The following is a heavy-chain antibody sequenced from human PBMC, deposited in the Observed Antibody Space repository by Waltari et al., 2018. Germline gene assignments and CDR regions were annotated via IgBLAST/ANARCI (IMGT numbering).Heavy chain of an antibody. CDR1: GGSFSGYS. V-gene: IGHV4-34*01. D-gene: IGHD3-10*01. J-gene: IGHJ4*02. CDR3: ARGSGLLPF. CDR2: INHSGST. Sequence: QVQLQQWGAGLLKPSETLSLTCAVYGGSFSGYSWSWIRQPPGKGLEWIGEINHSGSTNYNPSLKSRVTISVETSKNQFSLKLSSVTAADTAVYYCARGSGLLPFWGQGTLVTVSS.